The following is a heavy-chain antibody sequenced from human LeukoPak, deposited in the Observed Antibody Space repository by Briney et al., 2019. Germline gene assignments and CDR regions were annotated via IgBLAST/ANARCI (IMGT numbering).Heavy chain of an antibody. CDR2: IIPIFGTA. Sequence: GASVKVSCKASGGTFSSYAISWVRQAPGQGLEWMGGIIPIFGTANYAQKFQGRVTITADESTSTAYMELSSLRSEDTAVYYCASSNPEWSARDDAFDIWGQGTMVTVSS. J-gene: IGHJ3*02. V-gene: IGHV1-69*13. CDR3: ASSNPEWSARDDAFDI. D-gene: IGHD3-3*01. CDR1: GGTFSSYA.